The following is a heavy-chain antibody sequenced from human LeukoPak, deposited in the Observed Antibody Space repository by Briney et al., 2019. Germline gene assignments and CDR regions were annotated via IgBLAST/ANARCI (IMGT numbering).Heavy chain of an antibody. CDR1: GGSISSHY. CDR2: IYYSGST. V-gene: IGHV4-59*11. CDR3: ARGGTTVTPGLLWFDP. J-gene: IGHJ5*02. D-gene: IGHD4-17*01. Sequence: PSETLSLTCSVSGGSISSHYWSWIRQPPGKGLEWIGYIYYSGSTKYNPSLKSRVTISVDTSKNQFSLKLSSVTAADTAVYYCARGGTTVTPGLLWFDPWGQGTLITVSS.